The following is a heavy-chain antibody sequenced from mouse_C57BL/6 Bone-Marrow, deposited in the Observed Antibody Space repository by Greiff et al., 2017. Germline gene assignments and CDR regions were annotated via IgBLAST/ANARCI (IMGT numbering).Heavy chain of an antibody. D-gene: IGHD2-12*01. Sequence: QVQLQQSGPELVKPGASVKISCKASGYAFSSSWMNWVKQRPGKGLEWSGRIYPGDGDTNYNGKFKGKATLTADKSSSTAYMQLSSLTSEDSAVYFCAKGYRGFAYWGQGTLVTVSA. CDR1: GYAFSSSW. V-gene: IGHV1-82*01. J-gene: IGHJ3*01. CDR3: AKGYRGFAY. CDR2: IYPGDGDT.